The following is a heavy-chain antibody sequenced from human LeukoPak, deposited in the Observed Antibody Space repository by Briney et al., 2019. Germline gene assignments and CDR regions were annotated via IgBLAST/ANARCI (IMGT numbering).Heavy chain of an antibody. Sequence: SVKVSCKASGGTFSSYAISWVRQAPGQGLEWMGAIIPIFGTANYAQKFQGRVTITADESTSTAYMELSSLRSEDTAVFYCATSLSVQGGHYYGMHVWGQGTTVTVSS. CDR2: IIPIFGTA. CDR3: ATSLSVQGGHYYGMHV. CDR1: GGTFSSYA. D-gene: IGHD2-2*01. V-gene: IGHV1-69*13. J-gene: IGHJ6*02.